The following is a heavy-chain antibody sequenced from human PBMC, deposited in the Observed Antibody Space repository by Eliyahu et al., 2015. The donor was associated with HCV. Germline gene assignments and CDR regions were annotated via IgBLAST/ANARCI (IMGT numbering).Heavy chain of an antibody. Sequence: EVQLVESGGGLVQAGGSLRLSCAASGFTFSTCWMXWVRQAPGKGLGWVANIKQDGSDKIYVDSVKGRFTISRDNAKNSLYLQMNSLRAEDTAVYYCARVTIDNSGWGRDYWGQGTLVTVSS. CDR3: ARVTIDNSGWGRDY. J-gene: IGHJ4*02. D-gene: IGHD6-19*01. CDR2: IKQDGSDK. CDR1: GFTFSTCW. V-gene: IGHV3-7*03.